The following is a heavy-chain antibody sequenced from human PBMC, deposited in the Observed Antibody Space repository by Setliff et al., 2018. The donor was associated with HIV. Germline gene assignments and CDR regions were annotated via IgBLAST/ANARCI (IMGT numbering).Heavy chain of an antibody. J-gene: IGHJ6*03. V-gene: IGHV3-23*01. CDR2: ISGSGATT. CDR1: EFTFNIYA. CDR3: AKTTPSSIRSPYYYYMDV. D-gene: IGHD6-13*01. Sequence: LRLSCAASEFTFNIYAMSWVRQAPGKGLEWVSGISGSGATTNYADSVKGRFTISRDNPKNTLYLQMSTLRAEDTAVYYCAKTTPSSIRSPYYYYMDVWGKGTTVTVSS.